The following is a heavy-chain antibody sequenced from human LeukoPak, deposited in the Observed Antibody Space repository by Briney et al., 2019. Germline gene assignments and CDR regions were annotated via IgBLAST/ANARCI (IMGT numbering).Heavy chain of an antibody. CDR1: GFTFSSYS. CDR3: ARGGYYGLGNDFRFDP. D-gene: IGHD3-10*01. Sequence: GGSLRLSCAASGFTFSSYSMNWVRQAPGKGLEWVSYISSSGSTIYYADSVKGRFTISRDNAKNSLYLQMNSLRAEDTAVYYCARGGYYGLGNDFRFDPWGQGTLVTVSS. V-gene: IGHV3-48*04. J-gene: IGHJ5*02. CDR2: ISSSGSTI.